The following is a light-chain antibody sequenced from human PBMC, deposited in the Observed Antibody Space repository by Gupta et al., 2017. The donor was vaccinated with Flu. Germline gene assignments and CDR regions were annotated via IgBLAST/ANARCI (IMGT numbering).Light chain of an antibody. Sequence: LGARATINCKSSQSVLYSSNNKNYLAWYQQKPGQPPKLLIYWASTREAGVPDRFSGSGYGTDFTLTISSRRTEDVAVYYCQQYDNTLRITFGQGTRLEI. CDR2: WAS. V-gene: IGKV4-1*01. J-gene: IGKJ5*01. CDR1: QSVLYSSNNKNY. CDR3: QQYDNTLRIT.